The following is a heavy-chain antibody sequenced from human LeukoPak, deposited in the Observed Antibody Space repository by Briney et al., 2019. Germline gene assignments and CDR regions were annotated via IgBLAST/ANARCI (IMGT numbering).Heavy chain of an antibody. CDR1: GGSISSYY. D-gene: IGHD2-2*01. V-gene: IGHV4-59*08. Sequence: SETLSLTCTVSGGSISSYYWSWIRQPPRKGLEWIGYVFYSGSINYNPSLKSRVTISIDVSKNQFSLKLSSVTAADTAVYYCATYTQGYCSSTSCYSSSWFDPWGQGTLVTVSS. CDR3: ATYTQGYCSSTSCYSSSWFDP. J-gene: IGHJ5*02. CDR2: VFYSGSI.